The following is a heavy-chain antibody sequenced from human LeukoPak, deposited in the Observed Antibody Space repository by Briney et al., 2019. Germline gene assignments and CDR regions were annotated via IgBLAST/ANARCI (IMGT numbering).Heavy chain of an antibody. Sequence: ASVKVSCKASGYTFTRFGISWVRQAPGQGLEWMGWIRVTNGDANYAQQLQGRVTMTADTSTRTVYMELRSLRSDDTAVYYCARDDYYDSIGDRDYWGQGTLVTVSS. D-gene: IGHD3-22*01. V-gene: IGHV1-18*01. CDR2: IRVTNGDA. CDR1: GYTFTRFG. CDR3: ARDDYYDSIGDRDY. J-gene: IGHJ4*02.